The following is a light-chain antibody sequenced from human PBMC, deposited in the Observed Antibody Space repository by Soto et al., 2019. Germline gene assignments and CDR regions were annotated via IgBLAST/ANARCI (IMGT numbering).Light chain of an antibody. J-gene: IGKJ5*01. CDR2: GAS. V-gene: IGKV3-20*01. CDR1: QSVNIN. Sequence: EIVMTQSPATLSVSPGERXXXXXXASQSVNINLAWYQQKPGQAPRLLIYGASSRATGIPDRFSGSGSGTDFTLTISRLEPEDFAVYYCQQYGSSPRTFGQGTRLEIK. CDR3: QQYGSSPRT.